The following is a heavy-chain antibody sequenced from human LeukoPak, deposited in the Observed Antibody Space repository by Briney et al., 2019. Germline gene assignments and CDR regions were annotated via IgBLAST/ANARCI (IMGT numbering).Heavy chain of an antibody. CDR3: ARAGRRGIAAAAIDY. V-gene: IGHV4-31*03. J-gene: IGHJ4*02. D-gene: IGHD6-13*01. Sequence: SETLSLTCTVSGGPISSGGYYWSWIRQHPGTGLEWIGYIYYSGSTYYNPSLKSRVTISVDTSKNQFSLKLSSVTAADTAVYYCARAGRRGIAAAAIDYWGQGTLVTVSS. CDR2: IYYSGST. CDR1: GGPISSGGYY.